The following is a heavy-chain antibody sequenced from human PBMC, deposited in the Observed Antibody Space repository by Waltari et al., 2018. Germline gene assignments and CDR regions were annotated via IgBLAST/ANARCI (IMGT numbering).Heavy chain of an antibody. CDR3: ASMSSSWYDFDY. Sequence: QVQLQQWGAGLLKPSETLSLTCAVSGGSFRGYYWSWLRQPPGKGLEWIGEINPSGSTNYNPSLKSRVTISVDTSKNQFSLKLSSVTAADTAVYYCASMSSSWYDFDYWGQGTLVTVSS. J-gene: IGHJ4*02. V-gene: IGHV4-34*01. CDR2: INPSGST. D-gene: IGHD6-13*01. CDR1: GGSFRGYY.